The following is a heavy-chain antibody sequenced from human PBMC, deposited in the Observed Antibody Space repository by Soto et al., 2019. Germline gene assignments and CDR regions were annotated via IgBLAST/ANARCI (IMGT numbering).Heavy chain of an antibody. J-gene: IGHJ6*02. Sequence: SETLSLTCTVSGGSISSGDYYWSWIRQPPGKGLEWIGYIYYSGSTYYNPSLKSRVTISVDTSKNQFSLKLSSVTAADTAVYYCARAGGTTNYTYYYYGMDVWGQGTKVTVSS. CDR2: IYYSGST. D-gene: IGHD4-4*01. CDR3: ARAGGTTNYTYYYYGMDV. V-gene: IGHV4-30-4*01. CDR1: GGSISSGDYY.